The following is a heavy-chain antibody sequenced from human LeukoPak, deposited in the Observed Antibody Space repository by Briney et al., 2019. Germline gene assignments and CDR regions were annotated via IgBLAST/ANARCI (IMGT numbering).Heavy chain of an antibody. V-gene: IGHV3-64*01. CDR3: ARDEGRGATPYKWFDP. CDR2: ISSNGGST. J-gene: IGHJ5*02. D-gene: IGHD1-26*01. CDR1: GFTFSSYA. Sequence: PGGSLRLSCAASGFTFSSYAMHWVRQAPGKGLEYVSAISSNGGSTYYANSVKGRFTISRDNSKNTLYLQMGSLRAEDMAVYYCARDEGRGATPYKWFDPWGQGTLVTVSS.